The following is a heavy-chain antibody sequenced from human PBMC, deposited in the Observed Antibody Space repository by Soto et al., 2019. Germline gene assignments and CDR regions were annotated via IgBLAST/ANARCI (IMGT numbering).Heavy chain of an antibody. J-gene: IGHJ5*02. CDR1: GGTFSSYA. Sequence: GASVKVSCKASGGTFSSYAISWVRQAPGQGLEWMGGIIPIFGTANYAQKFQGRVTITADESTSTAYMELSSLRSEDTAVYYCAIKTYYYDSSGPLGPWGQGTLVTVSS. CDR3: AIKTYYYDSSGPLGP. D-gene: IGHD3-22*01. CDR2: IIPIFGTA. V-gene: IGHV1-69*13.